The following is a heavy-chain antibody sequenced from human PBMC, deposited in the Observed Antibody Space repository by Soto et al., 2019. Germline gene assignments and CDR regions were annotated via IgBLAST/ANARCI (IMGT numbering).Heavy chain of an antibody. CDR1: GFIFSSFG. Sequence: GGSLRLSCAASGFIFSSFGMHWVRQAPGKGLEWVAHIWYGGSNTYYADSVKGRFTISRDNSRNTVYLQMNSLRAEDTAVYHCVRDLLGSGGHFDYWGQGTPVTVSS. CDR3: VRDLLGSGGHFDY. CDR2: IWYGGSNT. V-gene: IGHV3-33*01. J-gene: IGHJ4*02. D-gene: IGHD7-27*01.